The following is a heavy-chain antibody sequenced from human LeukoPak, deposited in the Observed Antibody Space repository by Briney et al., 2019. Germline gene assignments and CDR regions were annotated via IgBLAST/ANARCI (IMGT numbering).Heavy chain of an antibody. V-gene: IGHV4-38-2*02. CDR1: GYSISSGYY. Sequence: SETLSLTCTVSGYSISSGYYWGWIRQPPGKGLEWIGSIYHSGSTYYNPSLKSRLTISVDTSKNQFSLKLSSVTAADTAVYYCARDGSYYSFDIWGQGTMVTVSS. CDR2: IYHSGST. J-gene: IGHJ3*02. CDR3: ARDGSYYSFDI. D-gene: IGHD1-26*01.